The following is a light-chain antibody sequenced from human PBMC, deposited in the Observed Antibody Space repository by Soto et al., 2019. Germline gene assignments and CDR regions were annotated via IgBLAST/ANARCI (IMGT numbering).Light chain of an antibody. J-gene: IGKJ1*01. CDR3: QQSYTVPLT. CDR1: QSISSY. Sequence: DIQMTQSPSSLSASVGDRVTITCRASQSISSYLNWYQQKPGKAPNLLIYVASSLQSGVPSRFSGSGSGTDFTLTISSLQPEASATYYCQQSYTVPLTFGQGTKVEIK. CDR2: VAS. V-gene: IGKV1-39*01.